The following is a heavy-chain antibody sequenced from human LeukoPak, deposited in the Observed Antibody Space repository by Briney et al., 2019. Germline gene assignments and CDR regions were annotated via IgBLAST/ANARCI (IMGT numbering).Heavy chain of an antibody. CDR3: ARGSYPDCTNGVCPFDY. CDR1: GYTFTSYG. CDR2: ISAYNGNT. Sequence: VASVKVSCKASGYTFTSYGISRVRQAPGQGLEWMGWISAYNGNTNYAQKLQGRVTMTTDTSTSTAYMELRSLRSDDTAVYYCARGSYPDCTNGVCPFDYWGQGTLVTVSS. D-gene: IGHD2-8*01. J-gene: IGHJ4*02. V-gene: IGHV1-18*01.